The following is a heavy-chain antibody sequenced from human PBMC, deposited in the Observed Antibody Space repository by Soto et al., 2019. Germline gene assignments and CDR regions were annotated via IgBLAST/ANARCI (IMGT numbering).Heavy chain of an antibody. J-gene: IGHJ5*02. Sequence: ASVKVSFKASGSTFTSHDINWVRQATGQGLEWMGWMNPNSGNTGYAQKFQGRVTMTRNTSINTAYMELRSLRSEDTAVYFCARVDSSNWYNWCDPWGQGTLGTVSS. CDR2: MNPNSGNT. CDR1: GSTFTSHD. V-gene: IGHV1-8*01. CDR3: ARVDSSNWYNWCDP. D-gene: IGHD6-13*01.